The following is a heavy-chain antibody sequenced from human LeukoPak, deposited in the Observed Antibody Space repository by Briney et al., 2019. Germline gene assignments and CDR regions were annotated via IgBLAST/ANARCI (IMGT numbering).Heavy chain of an antibody. V-gene: IGHV3-48*03. J-gene: IGHJ5*02. CDR3: AKGGASGWFDP. CDR2: ISSSGSTI. D-gene: IGHD6-25*01. Sequence: GGSLRLSCAASGFTFSSYEMNWVRQAPGKGLEWVSYISSSGSTIYYADSVKGRFTISRDNSKNTLYLQMNSLRAEDTAVYYCAKGGASGWFDPWGQGTLVTVSS. CDR1: GFTFSSYE.